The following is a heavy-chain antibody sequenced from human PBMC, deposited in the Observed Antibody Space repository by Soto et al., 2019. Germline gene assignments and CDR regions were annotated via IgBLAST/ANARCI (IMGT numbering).Heavy chain of an antibody. J-gene: IGHJ5*02. CDR3: AREGSGWYVRGNWFDP. CDR1: GGSISSYY. CDR2: IYYSGST. V-gene: IGHV4-59*01. Sequence: QVQLQESGPGLVKPSETLSLTCTVSGGSISSYYWSWIRQPPGKGLEWIGYIYYSGSTNYNPSLKSLVTISVDTSKNQFSLKLSSVTAADTAVYYCAREGSGWYVRGNWFDPWGQGTLVTVSS. D-gene: IGHD6-19*01.